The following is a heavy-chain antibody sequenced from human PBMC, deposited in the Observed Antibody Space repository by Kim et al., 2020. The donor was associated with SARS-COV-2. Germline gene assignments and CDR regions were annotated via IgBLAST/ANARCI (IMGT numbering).Heavy chain of an antibody. J-gene: IGHJ5*02. Sequence: EKYYLESGKGRITTSRDNAKNLMYLQMSGLRAEDTAVYYGARDIRGTWFDPWGQGTLVTVSS. V-gene: IGHV3-7*01. CDR2: EK. D-gene: IGHD3-16*01. CDR3: ARDIRGTWFDP.